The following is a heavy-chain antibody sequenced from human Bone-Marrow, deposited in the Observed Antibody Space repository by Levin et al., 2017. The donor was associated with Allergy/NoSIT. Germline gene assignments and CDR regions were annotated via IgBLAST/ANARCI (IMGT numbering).Heavy chain of an antibody. CDR3: ARAVFGESLDY. J-gene: IGHJ4*02. D-gene: IGHD3-16*01. CDR1: GYTFTHYY. Sequence: PEASVKVSCKTSGYTFTHYYMHWVRQVPGQGLDWMGWVDPKTGAANPAPKLQGRVTMTMDTSISTASMELSRLRSDDTAVYYCARAVFGESLDYWGQGTLVTVSS. CDR2: VDPKTGAA. V-gene: IGHV1-2*02.